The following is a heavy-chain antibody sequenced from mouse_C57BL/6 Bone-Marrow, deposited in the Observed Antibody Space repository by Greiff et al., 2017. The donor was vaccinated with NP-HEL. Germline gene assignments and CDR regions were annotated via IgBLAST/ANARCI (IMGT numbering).Heavy chain of an antibody. CDR3: ARKKDYGSSSLYFDV. J-gene: IGHJ1*03. D-gene: IGHD1-1*01. V-gene: IGHV8-8*01. Sequence: VKLQESGPGILQPSQTLSLTCSFSGFSLSTFGMGVGWIRQPSGKGLEWLAHIWWDDDKYYNPALKSRLTISKDTSKNQVFLKIANVDTADTATYYCARKKDYGSSSLYFDVWGTGTTVTVSS. CDR2: IWWDDDK. CDR1: GFSLSTFGMG.